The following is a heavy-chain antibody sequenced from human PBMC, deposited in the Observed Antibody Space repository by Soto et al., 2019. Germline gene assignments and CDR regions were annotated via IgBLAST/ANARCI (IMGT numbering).Heavy chain of an antibody. Sequence: QVQLVQSGAEVKKPGASVKVSCKASGYTFTSYGISWVRQSPGQRREWMGWISAYNGNTNYAQKLQGRVTMTTDTTTSTAYMELRSLRSDDTAVYYCARGRSVLKGQQLPLEYWGQGTLVTVSS. V-gene: IGHV1-18*01. J-gene: IGHJ4*02. D-gene: IGHD6-13*01. CDR3: ARGRSVLKGQQLPLEY. CDR2: ISAYNGNT. CDR1: GYTFTSYG.